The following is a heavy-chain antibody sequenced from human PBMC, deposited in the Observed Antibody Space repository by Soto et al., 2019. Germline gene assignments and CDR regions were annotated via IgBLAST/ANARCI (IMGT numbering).Heavy chain of an antibody. CDR3: ARDLDFRRYYYYMDV. CDR2: INSDGSST. Sequence: GGSLILSCAASGFTFSSYWMHCVRQARGKGLVWVSRINSDGSSTSYADSVKGRFTISRDNAKNTLYLQMNSLRAEDTAVYYCARDLDFRRYYYYMDVWGKGTTVTVSS. D-gene: IGHD1-1*01. V-gene: IGHV3-74*01. CDR1: GFTFSSYW. J-gene: IGHJ6*03.